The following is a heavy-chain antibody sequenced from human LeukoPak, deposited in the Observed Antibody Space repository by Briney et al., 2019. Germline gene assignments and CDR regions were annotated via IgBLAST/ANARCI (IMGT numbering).Heavy chain of an antibody. CDR1: GYSISSGYH. J-gene: IGHJ4*02. CDR2: MSHSGST. D-gene: IGHD1-26*01. CDR3: ARHRVGATTDFDY. V-gene: IGHV4-38-2*01. Sequence: SETLSLTCAVSGYSISSGYHWAWIRQPPGKGLEWIGSMSHSGSTYYNPSLKSRVTISVDTSKNQFSLKLSSVTAADTAVYYCARHRVGATTDFDYWGQGTLVTVSS.